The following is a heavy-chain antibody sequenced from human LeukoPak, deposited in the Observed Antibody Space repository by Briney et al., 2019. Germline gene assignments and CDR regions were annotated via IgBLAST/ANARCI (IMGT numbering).Heavy chain of an antibody. V-gene: IGHV3-30-3*01. J-gene: IGHJ6*02. Sequence: SGGSLRLSCAASGFTFSSYAMHWVRQAPGKGLVWVAVISYDGSNKYYADSVKGRFTISRDNSKNTLYLQMNSLRAEDTAVYYCARTMQDIVVVPAADEYYYYGMDVWGQGTTVTVSS. D-gene: IGHD2-2*01. CDR1: GFTFSSYA. CDR2: ISYDGSNK. CDR3: ARTMQDIVVVPAADEYYYYGMDV.